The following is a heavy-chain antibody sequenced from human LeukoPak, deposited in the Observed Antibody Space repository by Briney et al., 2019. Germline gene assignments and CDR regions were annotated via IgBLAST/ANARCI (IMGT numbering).Heavy chain of an antibody. CDR3: AKERRSGWYALSFDY. Sequence: EGSLRLSCAASGFTFSSYAMSWVRQAPGKGLEWVSAISGSGGSTYYADSVKGRFTISRDNSKNTLYLQMNSLRAEDTAVYYCAKERRSGWYALSFDYWGQGTLVTVSS. J-gene: IGHJ4*02. D-gene: IGHD6-19*01. CDR2: ISGSGGST. V-gene: IGHV3-23*01. CDR1: GFTFSSYA.